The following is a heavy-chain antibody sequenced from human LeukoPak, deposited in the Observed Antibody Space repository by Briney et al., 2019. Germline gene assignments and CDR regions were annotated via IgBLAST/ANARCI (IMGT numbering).Heavy chain of an antibody. V-gene: IGHV3-7*01. J-gene: IGHJ4*02. CDR2: IKQDESEK. CDR1: GFTFSNYW. Sequence: PGGCLRLSCAASGFTFSNYWMAWVRQAPGKGPEGVANIKQDESEKYYVDSVKGRFAIARDNAKKSLYLQMNSLRVDDTAVYYCARDVEGSLDYWGQGTLVTVSS. CDR3: ARDVEGSLDY. D-gene: IGHD5-24*01.